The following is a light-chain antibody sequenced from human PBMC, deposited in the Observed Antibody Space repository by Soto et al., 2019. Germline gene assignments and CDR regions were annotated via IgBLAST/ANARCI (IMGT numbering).Light chain of an antibody. CDR3: SSYAGSNIYYV. Sequence: QSALTQPPSASGSPGQSVTISCTGTSSDVGGYNYVSWYQQHPGKAPKLMIYEVSKRPSGVPDRFSGSKSGNTASLTVSGLQAEDEADYYCSSYAGSNIYYVFXTGTKVTVL. CDR1: SSDVGGYNY. J-gene: IGLJ1*01. CDR2: EVS. V-gene: IGLV2-8*01.